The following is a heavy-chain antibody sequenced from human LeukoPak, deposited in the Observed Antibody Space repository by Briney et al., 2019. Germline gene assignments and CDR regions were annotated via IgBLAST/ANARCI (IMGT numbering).Heavy chain of an antibody. CDR2: IRYDGGRN. D-gene: IGHD2-21*01. Sequence: PGGSLRLSCEASGFMFSSYNMHWVRQAPGKGLEWVAFIRYDGGRNYFADSVKGRFTMSRDNSKNTLFLQMSSLRPDDTAVYYCAKEAQTYSTQTDYWGQGILVIVSS. CDR1: GFMFSSYN. J-gene: IGHJ4*02. V-gene: IGHV3-30*02. CDR3: AKEAQTYSTQTDY.